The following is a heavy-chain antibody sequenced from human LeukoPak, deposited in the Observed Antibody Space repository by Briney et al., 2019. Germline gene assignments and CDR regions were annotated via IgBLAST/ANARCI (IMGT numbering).Heavy chain of an antibody. Sequence: GGSLRLSCAASGFTFSYYWMHWVRQAPGKGLVWVSRINSDGSSTTYADSVKGRFTISRDNAKNSLYLQMNSLRAEDTAVYYCASGYCSAGSCYGLCDYWGQGTLVTVSS. CDR2: INSDGSST. J-gene: IGHJ4*02. V-gene: IGHV3-74*01. CDR3: ASGYCSAGSCYGLCDY. CDR1: GFTFSYYW. D-gene: IGHD2-15*01.